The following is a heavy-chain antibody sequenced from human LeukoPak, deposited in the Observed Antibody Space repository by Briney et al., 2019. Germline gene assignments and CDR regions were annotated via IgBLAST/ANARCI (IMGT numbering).Heavy chain of an antibody. V-gene: IGHV3-30*18. CDR1: GFTFRSYG. D-gene: IGHD3-22*01. J-gene: IGHJ4*02. Sequence: ERSLRLSCAASGFTFRSYGMHWVRQAPGKGLEWVAVISYDGSNKYYGDSVKGRFTISRDNSKNTLYLEMNSLRAEDTAVYYCAKDLMEYYDSSGSEWGQGTLVIVSS. CDR3: AKDLMEYYDSSGSE. CDR2: ISYDGSNK.